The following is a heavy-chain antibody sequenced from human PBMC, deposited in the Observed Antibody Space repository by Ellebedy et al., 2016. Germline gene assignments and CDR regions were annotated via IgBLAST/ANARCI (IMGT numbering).Heavy chain of an antibody. D-gene: IGHD4-17*01. CDR2: ISGGGDTI. CDR3: ARESSIPGDYRFDC. J-gene: IGHJ4*02. V-gene: IGHV3-48*02. Sequence: GESLKISCATSGFTFSIYAMTWVRQAPGRGLEWVSYISGGGDTIYYADSVKGRFTISRDNAKKSLYLQLNSLRDEDTAVYYCARESSIPGDYRFDCWGQGTLVTVSS. CDR1: GFTFSIYA.